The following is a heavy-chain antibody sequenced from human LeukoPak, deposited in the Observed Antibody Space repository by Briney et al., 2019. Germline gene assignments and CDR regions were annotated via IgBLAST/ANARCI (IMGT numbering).Heavy chain of an antibody. CDR2: IRSTANGYAT. J-gene: IGHJ4*02. D-gene: IGHD3-16*02. CDR1: GFTFGGSA. V-gene: IGHV3-73*01. Sequence: PGGSLRLSCAASGFTFGGSALHWVRQASGKGLEWVGRIRSTANGYATAYAASVKGRFTISRDDSKNTAYLQMDSLKTEDTAVYFCARGPQKAYDFVSGSYRYHFDYWGQGTLVTVSS. CDR3: ARGPQKAYDFVSGSYRYHFDY.